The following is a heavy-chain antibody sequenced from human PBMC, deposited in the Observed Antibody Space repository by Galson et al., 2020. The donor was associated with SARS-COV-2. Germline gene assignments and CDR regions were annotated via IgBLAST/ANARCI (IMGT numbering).Heavy chain of an antibody. Sequence: GASVKVSCKASGYTFTSYGISGVRQAPGQGLEWTGWISAYKGNTNYAQKLQGRVTMTTDTSTSTAYMELRSLRSDDTAVYYCAREGGCGGDCYLGRDYYYYGMDVWGQGTTVTVSS. V-gene: IGHV1-18*01. D-gene: IGHD2-21*02. CDR1: GYTFTSYG. CDR3: AREGGCGGDCYLGRDYYYYGMDV. CDR2: ISAYKGNT. J-gene: IGHJ6*02.